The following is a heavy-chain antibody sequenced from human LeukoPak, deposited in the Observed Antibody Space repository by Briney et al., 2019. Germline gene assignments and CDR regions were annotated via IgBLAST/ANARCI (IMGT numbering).Heavy chain of an antibody. V-gene: IGHV3-53*01. CDR3: ARGGAAYYDFWSGYRHDAFDI. D-gene: IGHD3-3*01. Sequence: GESLRLSCAASGFTVSSNYMSWVRQAPGKGLEWVSVIYSGGSTYYADSVKGRFTISRDNSKNTPYLQMNSLRAEDTAVYYCARGGAAYYDFWSGYRHDAFDIWGQGTMVTVSS. CDR1: GFTVSSNY. CDR2: IYSGGST. J-gene: IGHJ3*02.